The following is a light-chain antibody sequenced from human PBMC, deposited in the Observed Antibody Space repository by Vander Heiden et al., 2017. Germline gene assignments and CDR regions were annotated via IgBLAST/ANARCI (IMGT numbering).Light chain of an antibody. V-gene: IGKV1-39*01. CDR1: QSISSY. J-gene: IGKJ3*01. Sequence: DIQMTQSPSSLSASVGDRVTITCRASQSISSYLNWYQQKPGKAPKLLIYAASNSQSGVPSRFSGSGSGTDFTLTISSLQPEDFATYYCQQSDSSPIFTFGHGTKVDSK. CDR3: QQSDSSPIFT. CDR2: AAS.